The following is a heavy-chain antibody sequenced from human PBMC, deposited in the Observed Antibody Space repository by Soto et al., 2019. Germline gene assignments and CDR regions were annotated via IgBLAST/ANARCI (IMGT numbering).Heavy chain of an antibody. V-gene: IGHV3-30*18. CDR3: AKERAPYSSGWCPYS. Sequence: QVQLVESGGGVVQPGKSLRLSCAASGFSFSTYVMQWVRQAPGKGLEWVAAISYDGNNQYYADSVKGRFTISRDNSKNTLYLQMNSLRTEDTAMYHCAKERAPYSSGWCPYSWGQGTLVTVSS. CDR1: GFSFSTYV. CDR2: ISYDGNNQ. J-gene: IGHJ4*02. D-gene: IGHD6-19*01.